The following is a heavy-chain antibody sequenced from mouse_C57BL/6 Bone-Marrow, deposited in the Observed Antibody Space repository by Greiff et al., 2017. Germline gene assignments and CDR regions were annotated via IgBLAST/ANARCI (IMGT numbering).Heavy chain of an antibody. J-gene: IGHJ2*01. CDR2: INPYNGGT. V-gene: IGHV1-19*01. CDR1: GYTFTDYY. Sequence: VQLQQSGPVLVKPGASVKMSCKASGYTFTDYYMNWVKQSHGKSLEWIGVINPYNGGTSYNQKFKGKATLTVDKSSSTAYMELNSLTSEDSAVYYCARSPHYYGSSYEDYWGQGTTLTVSS. D-gene: IGHD1-1*01. CDR3: ARSPHYYGSSYEDY.